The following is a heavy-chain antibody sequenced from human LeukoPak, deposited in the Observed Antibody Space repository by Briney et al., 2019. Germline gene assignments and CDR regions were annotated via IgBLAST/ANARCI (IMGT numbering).Heavy chain of an antibody. CDR2: IWYDGSSK. D-gene: IGHD4-17*01. J-gene: IGHJ4*02. V-gene: IGHV3-33*06. Sequence: GRSLRLSCAASGFTFSSYGMHWVRQAPGKGLEWVAVIWYDGSSKYYADSVKGRFTISRDNSKNTLYLQMNSLRAEDTAVYYCAKVGAAIDYGDYGHFDYWGQGTLVTVSS. CDR1: GFTFSSYG. CDR3: AKVGAAIDYGDYGHFDY.